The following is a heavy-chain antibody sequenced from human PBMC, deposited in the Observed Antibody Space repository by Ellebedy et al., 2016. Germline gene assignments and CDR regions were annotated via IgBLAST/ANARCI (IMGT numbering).Heavy chain of an antibody. CDR3: ARDSASNWFDP. J-gene: IGHJ5*02. V-gene: IGHV4-59*01. Sequence: SETLSLXCTVSGGSISNYYWTWIRQPPGKGLEWIGYIYYSGSTNYNPSLKSRVTISVDTSKNQFSLKLRSVTAADTAMYYCARDSASNWFDPWGQGTLVTVSS. CDR1: GGSISNYY. CDR2: IYYSGST. D-gene: IGHD3-10*01.